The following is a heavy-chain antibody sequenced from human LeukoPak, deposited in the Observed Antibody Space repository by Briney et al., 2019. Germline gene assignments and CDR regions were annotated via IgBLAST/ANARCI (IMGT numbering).Heavy chain of an antibody. CDR2: INPDGSET. CDR1: GFTFNTYW. D-gene: IGHD3-10*01. Sequence: GGSLRLSCAASGFTFNTYWMHWVRHAPGKGLVCVSHINPDGSETNYADSVTGRFTISRDNVKNTLYLQMNSLRAEDTAVYYCARDPVRRDSYWGQGILVTVSS. V-gene: IGHV3-74*01. CDR3: ARDPVRRDSY. J-gene: IGHJ4*02.